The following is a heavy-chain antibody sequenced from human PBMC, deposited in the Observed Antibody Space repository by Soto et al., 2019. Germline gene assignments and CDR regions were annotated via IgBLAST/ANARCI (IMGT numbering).Heavy chain of an antibody. CDR1: GGSFGRSA. Sequence: SVKVSCKASGGSFGRSAINWVRQTPGQGLEWLGGFIPVYRTLNYAQKFQGRVTITADESTGTAYMTLSSLASDDTAVYYCATGVIWIGYFTVDSWGQGTRVTVSS. CDR3: ATGVIWIGYFTVDS. J-gene: IGHJ4*02. V-gene: IGHV1-69*13. CDR2: FIPVYRTL. D-gene: IGHD3-3*01.